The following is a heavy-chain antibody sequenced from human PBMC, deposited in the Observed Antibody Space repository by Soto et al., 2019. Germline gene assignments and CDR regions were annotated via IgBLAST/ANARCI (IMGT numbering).Heavy chain of an antibody. V-gene: IGHV4-39*07. D-gene: IGHD2-2*01. CDR1: GGSISSSSYY. J-gene: IGHJ4*02. CDR2: IYHSGST. Sequence: SETLSLTCAVSGGSISSSSYYWGWIRQPPGKGLEWIGSIYHSGSTYYNPSLKSRVTILVDRSKNQFSLKLTSVTAADTAVYYCARGPPHIVLVPPTTDHSIDYWGQGTLVTVSS. CDR3: ARGPPHIVLVPPTTDHSIDY.